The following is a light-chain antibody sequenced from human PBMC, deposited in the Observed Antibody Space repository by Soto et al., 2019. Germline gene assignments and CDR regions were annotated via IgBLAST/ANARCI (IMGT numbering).Light chain of an antibody. CDR3: QQSYSTPLT. V-gene: IGKV1-39*01. CDR1: QTINTY. J-gene: IGKJ4*01. Sequence: DIRMTQSPSSLSASVVDIGTVTFLARQTINTYLNWYQQTPGTAPKLLIYDASSLQSGVPSRFRGSGSGTDFTLTITSLQPEDFATYYCQQSYSTPLTFGGGTKVDIK. CDR2: DAS.